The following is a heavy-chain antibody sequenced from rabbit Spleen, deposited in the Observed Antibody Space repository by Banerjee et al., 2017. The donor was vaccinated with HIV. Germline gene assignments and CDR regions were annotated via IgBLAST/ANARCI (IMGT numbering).Heavy chain of an antibody. CDR3: ARDTSSSFSSYGMDL. CDR1: GFSFSSSDY. CDR2: IDSGSSGFT. D-gene: IGHD1-1*01. Sequence: QSLEESGGGLVQPEGSLALTCKASGFSFSSSDYICWVRQAPGKGLEWIACIDSGSSGFTYYATWAIGRFTCSKPSSTTVTLQMTRLTAADTATYFCARDTSSSFSSYGMDLWGQGTLVTVS. V-gene: IGHV1S40*01. J-gene: IGHJ6*01.